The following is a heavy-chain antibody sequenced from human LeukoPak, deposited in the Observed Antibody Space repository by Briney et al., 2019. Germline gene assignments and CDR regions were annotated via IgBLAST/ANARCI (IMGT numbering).Heavy chain of an antibody. J-gene: IGHJ6*02. CDR3: ARGNRYGEHYYYYYGMDV. Sequence: PSETLSLTCTVSGGSVSSGSYYWSWIRQPPGKGLEWIGYIYYSGSTNYNPSLKSRVTITVDTSKNQFSLKLSSVTAADTAVYYCARGNRYGEHYYYYYGMDVWGQGTMVTVSS. D-gene: IGHD4-17*01. V-gene: IGHV4-61*01. CDR2: IYYSGST. CDR1: GGSVSSGSYY.